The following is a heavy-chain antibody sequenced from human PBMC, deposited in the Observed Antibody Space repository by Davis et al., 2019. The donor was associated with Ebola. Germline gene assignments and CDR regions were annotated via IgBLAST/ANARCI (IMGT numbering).Heavy chain of an antibody. V-gene: IGHV4-59*01. CDR2: IYYSGST. J-gene: IGHJ6*02. D-gene: IGHD4-17*01. CDR1: GGSISSYY. CDR3: ARGKSHKVTTVTSHYYYYYGMDV. Sequence: SETLSLTCTVSGGSISSYYWSWIRQPPGKGLEWIGYIYYSGSTNYNPSLKSRVTISVDTSKNQFSLKLSSVTAADTAVYYCARGKSHKVTTVTSHYYYYYGMDVWGQGTTVTVSS.